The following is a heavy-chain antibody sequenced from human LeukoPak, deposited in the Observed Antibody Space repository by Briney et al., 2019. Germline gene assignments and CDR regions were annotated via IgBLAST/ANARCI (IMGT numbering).Heavy chain of an antibody. CDR3: ARGGYSGYDWDY. CDR1: GGSISSGGYY. Sequence: SETLSLTCTVSGGSISSGGYYWSWIRQPPGKGLEWIGYIYHSGSTYYNPSLKSRVTISVDRSKNQFSLKLSSVTAADTAVYYCARGGYSGYDWDYWGQGTLVTVSS. V-gene: IGHV4-30-2*02. J-gene: IGHJ4*02. CDR2: IYHSGST. D-gene: IGHD5-12*01.